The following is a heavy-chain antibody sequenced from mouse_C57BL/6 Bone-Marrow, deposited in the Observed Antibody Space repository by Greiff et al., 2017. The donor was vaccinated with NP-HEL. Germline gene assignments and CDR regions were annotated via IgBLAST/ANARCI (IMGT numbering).Heavy chain of an antibody. Sequence: VQLQQSGAELVRPGASVKLSCTASGFNIKDDYMHWVKQRPEQGLEWIGWIDPENGDTEYASKFQGNATITADTSSNTAYLQLSSLTSEDTAVYYCTTCLYYYDWGQGTLVTVSA. CDR2: IDPENGDT. D-gene: IGHD1-1*01. V-gene: IGHV14-4*01. CDR3: TTCLYYYD. J-gene: IGHJ3*01. CDR1: GFNIKDDY.